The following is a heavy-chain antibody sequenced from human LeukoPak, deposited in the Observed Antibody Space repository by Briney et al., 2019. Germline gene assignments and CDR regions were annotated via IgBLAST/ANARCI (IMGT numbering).Heavy chain of an antibody. CDR2: INPNSGGT. CDR3: ARTRRITTPTFDY. CDR1: GYTFTGYH. D-gene: IGHD3-3*01. V-gene: IGHV1-2*02. J-gene: IGHJ4*02. Sequence: ASVKVSCKASGYTFTGYHMHWVRQAPGQGLEWMGWINPNSGGTSYAQKFQGRVTMTRDTSISTAYMELSRLRSDDTAVYYCARTRRITTPTFDYWGQGTLVTVSS.